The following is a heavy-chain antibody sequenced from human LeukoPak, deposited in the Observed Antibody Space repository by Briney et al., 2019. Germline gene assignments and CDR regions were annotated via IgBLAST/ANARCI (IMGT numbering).Heavy chain of an antibody. Sequence: PGESLKISCKGSGYSFTNYWIGWVRQMPGKGLEWMGIIYPGDPDTRYSPSFQGQVTISADKSISTAYLQWSSLKASDTAMYYCARRRMITFGGAEYYFDYWGRGTLVTVSS. CDR1: GYSFTNYW. CDR2: IYPGDPDT. J-gene: IGHJ4*02. CDR3: ARRRMITFGGAEYYFDY. D-gene: IGHD3-16*01. V-gene: IGHV5-51*01.